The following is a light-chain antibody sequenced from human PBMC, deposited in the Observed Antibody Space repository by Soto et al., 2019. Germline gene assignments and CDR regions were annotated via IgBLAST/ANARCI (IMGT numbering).Light chain of an antibody. Sequence: DIQMTQSPSTLSASVGARVPITCRASQSISTWLACYQQKPGTAPDLLIFTASYSQSGVPSRFSGSGSGTDFTLTSNGLQPEDFATYDCQQSKSLTLTFGQGTRLEN. CDR2: TAS. CDR3: QQSKSLTLT. J-gene: IGKJ5*01. V-gene: IGKV1-12*02. CDR1: QSISTW.